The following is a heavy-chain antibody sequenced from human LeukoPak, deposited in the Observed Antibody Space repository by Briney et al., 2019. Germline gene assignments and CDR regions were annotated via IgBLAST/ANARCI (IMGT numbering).Heavy chain of an antibody. CDR3: ASHSSYVSPFRS. J-gene: IGHJ5*02. V-gene: IGHV4-39*01. CDR2: IFYSGTT. Sequence: SETLSLTCSVPGGSISNSSYYWGWIRQPPGKGLEWIGSIFYSGTTFYNPSLQSRVTISVDTSKNQFSLKLSSVTAADTAMYYCASHSSYVSPFRSWGRGPLVTVSP. CDR1: GGSISNSSYY. D-gene: IGHD3-10*02.